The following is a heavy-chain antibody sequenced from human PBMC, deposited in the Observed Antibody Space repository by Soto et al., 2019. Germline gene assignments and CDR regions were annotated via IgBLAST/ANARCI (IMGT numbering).Heavy chain of an antibody. D-gene: IGHD2-15*01. CDR1: GGSISSGGYY. CDR3: AGRTVVTNWFDP. Sequence: QVQLQESGPGLVKPSQTLSLTCTVSGGSISSGGYYWSWIRQHPGKGLEWIGYIYYSGSTYYNPSLKSRVTITVDTSKNQFSLKVSAVTAADTAVYYCAGRTVVTNWFDPWGQGTLVTVSS. J-gene: IGHJ5*02. V-gene: IGHV4-31*03. CDR2: IYYSGST.